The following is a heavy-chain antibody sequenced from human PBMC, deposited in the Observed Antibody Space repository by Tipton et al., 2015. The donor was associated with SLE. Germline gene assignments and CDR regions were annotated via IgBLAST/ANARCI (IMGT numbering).Heavy chain of an antibody. V-gene: IGHV4-59*12. J-gene: IGHJ4*02. Sequence: TLSLTCTVSGGSISSYYWSWIRQPPGKGLEWIGSIYYSGSTYYNPSLKSRVTISVDTSKNQFPLKLSSVTAADTAVYYCASSEGVVVVAADDYWGQGTLVTVSS. CDR2: IYYSGST. CDR1: GGSISSYY. D-gene: IGHD2-15*01. CDR3: ASSEGVVVVAADDY.